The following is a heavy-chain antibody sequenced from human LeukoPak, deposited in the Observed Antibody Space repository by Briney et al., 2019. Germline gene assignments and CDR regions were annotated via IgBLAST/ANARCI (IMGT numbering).Heavy chain of an antibody. D-gene: IGHD7-27*01. V-gene: IGHV1-2*02. Sequence: GASVKVSCKASGYTFIAYFLHWVRQAPGQGLEWMGWIDPNSGGTNYAQRFQDRVTMTRDTSISTAYMELTSLRYDDTAVYYCARGPSTGDFGYWGQGTLVTVSS. CDR3: ARGPSTGDFGY. CDR1: GYTFIAYF. CDR2: IDPNSGGT. J-gene: IGHJ4*02.